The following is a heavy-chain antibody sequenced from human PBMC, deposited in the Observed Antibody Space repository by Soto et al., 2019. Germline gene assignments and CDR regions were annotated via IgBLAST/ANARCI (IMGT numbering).Heavy chain of an antibody. CDR2: ISGHGDAT. CDR3: ANSRVSMVRGLIIIPNY. V-gene: IGHV3-23*01. CDR1: GFTFTGYA. J-gene: IGHJ4*02. D-gene: IGHD3-10*01. Sequence: EVQLLESGGGLVQPGGSLRLSCAACGFTFTGYAMSWVRQAPGKGLEWVSAISGHGDATFYADSVKGRFTISRDNSKNTLYLHMNSLRAEDTALYYCANSRVSMVRGLIIIPNYWGQGTLVTVSS.